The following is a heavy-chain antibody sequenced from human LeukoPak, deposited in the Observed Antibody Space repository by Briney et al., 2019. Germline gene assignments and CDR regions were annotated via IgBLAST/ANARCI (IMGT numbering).Heavy chain of an antibody. V-gene: IGHV4-39*07. D-gene: IGHD2-2*01. CDR1: GSSISSSSYY. CDR3: ARDPGSSSYYYYMDV. Sequence: SETLSLTCTVSGSSISSSSYYWGWIRQPPGKGLEWIGSIYYSGSTYYNPSLKSRVTISVDTSKNQFSLKLSSVTAADTAMYYCARDPGSSSYYYYMDVWGKGTTVTVSS. CDR2: IYYSGST. J-gene: IGHJ6*03.